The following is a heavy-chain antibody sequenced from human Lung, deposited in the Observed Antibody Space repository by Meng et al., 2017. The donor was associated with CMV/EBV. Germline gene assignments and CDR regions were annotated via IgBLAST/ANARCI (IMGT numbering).Heavy chain of an antibody. J-gene: IGHJ2*01. CDR2: VNAGNGNT. Sequence: QVQLVQSGAELKKPGASVQVSCKASGHPLSNYAMHWLRQAPGQRLEWMGLVNAGNGNTRYSQTFQGRVTISRDTSASTVYMELSSLTSEDTAVYYCASERWGSGYLDLWGRGSLVTVSS. CDR3: ASERWGSGYLDL. D-gene: IGHD4-23*01. V-gene: IGHV1-3*01. CDR1: GHPLSNYA.